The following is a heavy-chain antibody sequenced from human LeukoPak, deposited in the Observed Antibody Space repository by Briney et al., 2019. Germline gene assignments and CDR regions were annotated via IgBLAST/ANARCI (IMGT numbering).Heavy chain of an antibody. Sequence: PGRSLRLSCTASGFTFGDYAMSWVRQAPGKGLEWVGFIRSKAYGGTTEYAASVKGRFTISRDDSKSIAYLQMNSLKTEDTAVYYCTRDLGRQQLVHWFDPWGQGTLVTVSS. J-gene: IGHJ5*02. CDR3: TRDLGRQQLVHWFDP. D-gene: IGHD6-13*01. CDR2: IRSKAYGGTT. V-gene: IGHV3-49*04. CDR1: GFTFGDYA.